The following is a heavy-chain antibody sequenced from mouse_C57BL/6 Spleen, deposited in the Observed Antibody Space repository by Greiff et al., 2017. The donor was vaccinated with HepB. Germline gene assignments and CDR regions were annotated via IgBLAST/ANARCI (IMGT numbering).Heavy chain of an antibody. CDR1: GLNIKDDY. J-gene: IGHJ3*01. V-gene: IGHV14-4*01. CDR2: IDPENGDT. Sequence: VQLQQSGAELVRPGASVKLSCTASGLNIKDDYMHWVKQRPEQGLEWIGWIDPENGDTEYASKFQGKATITADTSSNTAYLQLSSLTSEDTAVYYCTSPGRFAYWGQGTLVTVSA. CDR3: TSPGRFAY.